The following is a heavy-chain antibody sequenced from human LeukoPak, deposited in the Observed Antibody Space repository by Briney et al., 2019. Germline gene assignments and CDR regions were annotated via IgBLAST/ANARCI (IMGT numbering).Heavy chain of an antibody. V-gene: IGHV3-20*04. J-gene: IGHJ4*02. CDR1: GFNFDDYG. Sequence: GGSLRLSCAASGFNFDDYGMTWVRQAPGEGLEWVSGVSWNGGSTAYVDSVKGRFTISRDNAKNSLYLQMNSLRGEDTALYYCARGSGSYSTYFDFWGQGTLVTVSS. CDR3: ARGSGSYSTYFDF. CDR2: VSWNGGST. D-gene: IGHD1-26*01.